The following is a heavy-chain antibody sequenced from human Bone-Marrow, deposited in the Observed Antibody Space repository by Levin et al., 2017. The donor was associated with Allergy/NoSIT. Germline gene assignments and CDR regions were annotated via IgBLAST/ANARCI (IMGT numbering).Heavy chain of an antibody. CDR3: ARVEQYCDGGTCYFSY. Sequence: SSETLSLTCAVSGGSISSSNWWTWIRQPPGKGLEWLGEIFHSGSTNYNPSLKSRVTISVDKSKNHFSLRLNSVTAAATAIYYCARVEQYCDGGTCYFSYWGQGTLVTVSS. J-gene: IGHJ4*02. CDR2: IFHSGST. V-gene: IGHV4-4*02. D-gene: IGHD2-15*01. CDR1: GGSISSSNW.